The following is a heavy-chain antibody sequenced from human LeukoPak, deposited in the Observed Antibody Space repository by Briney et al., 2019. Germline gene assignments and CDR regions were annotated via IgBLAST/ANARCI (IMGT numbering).Heavy chain of an antibody. D-gene: IGHD3-3*01. CDR1: GYTFTSYD. CDR2: MNPNSGNT. CDR3: ARGPRAPITIFGVAKGYNWFDP. V-gene: IGHV1-8*03. Sequence: ASVKVSCKASGYTFTSYDINWVRQATGQGLEWMGWMNPNSGNTGYAQKFQGRVTITRNTSISTAYMELSSLRSEDTAVYYCARGPRAPITIFGVAKGYNWFDPWGQGTLVTVSS. J-gene: IGHJ5*02.